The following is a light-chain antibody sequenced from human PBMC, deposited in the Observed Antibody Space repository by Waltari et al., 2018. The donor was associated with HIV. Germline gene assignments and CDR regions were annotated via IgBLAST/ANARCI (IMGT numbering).Light chain of an antibody. CDR3: SSYTRSTTLDAV. CDR2: DVS. J-gene: IGLJ1*01. Sequence: QSALTQPASVSGSPGQSITISCTGTNSDVGGYHYVSWYQQHPGKAPRLIIFDVSHRPSGISNRCSGSKSGNTASLTSSGLQAEDEADYSCSSYTRSTTLDAVFGTGTTVTVL. V-gene: IGLV2-14*01. CDR1: NSDVGGYHY.